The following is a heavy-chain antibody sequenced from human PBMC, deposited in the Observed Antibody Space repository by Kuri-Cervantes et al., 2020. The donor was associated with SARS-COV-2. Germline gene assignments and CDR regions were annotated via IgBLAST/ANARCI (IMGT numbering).Heavy chain of an antibody. Sequence: SETLSLTCTVSGGSISSSSYYWGWIRQPPGEGLEWIGSIYYSGSTYYNPSLKSRVTISVDTSKNQFSLKLSSVTAADTAVYYCARVGVYCSSTSCYPNWFDPWGQGTLVTVSS. D-gene: IGHD2-2*01. CDR1: GGSISSSSYY. CDR3: ARVGVYCSSTSCYPNWFDP. CDR2: IYYSGST. J-gene: IGHJ5*02. V-gene: IGHV4-39*07.